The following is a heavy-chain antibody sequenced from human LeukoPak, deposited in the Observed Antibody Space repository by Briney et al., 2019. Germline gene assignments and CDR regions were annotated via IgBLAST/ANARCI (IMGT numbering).Heavy chain of an antibody. CDR1: GFTFSSYG. CDR2: IWYDGSNK. CDR3: ERPAHVGATTMAFDI. J-gene: IGHJ3*02. V-gene: IGHV3-33*01. Sequence: GRSLRLSCAASGFTFSSYGMYWVRQAPGKGLEWVAVIWYDGSNKYYADSVKGRFTISRDNSKNTLYLQMNSLRAEDTAVYYCERPAHVGATTMAFDIWGRGTMVTVS. D-gene: IGHD1-26*01.